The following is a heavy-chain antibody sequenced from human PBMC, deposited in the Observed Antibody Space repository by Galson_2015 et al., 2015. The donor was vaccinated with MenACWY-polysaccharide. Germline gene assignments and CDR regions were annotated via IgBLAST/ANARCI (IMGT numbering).Heavy chain of an antibody. CDR3: TRGGGRYYVDY. J-gene: IGHJ4*02. V-gene: IGHV1-2*02. CDR2: INPNGGGT. CDR1: GYTFTDCY. Sequence: SVKVSCKASGYTFTDCYIHWVRQAPGQGLEWIGWINPNGGGTHYEQKYQARVTMTRDTSINTAYMELSRLSSDDTAVYYCTRGGGRYYVDYWGQGTLVTVSS. D-gene: IGHD6-19*01.